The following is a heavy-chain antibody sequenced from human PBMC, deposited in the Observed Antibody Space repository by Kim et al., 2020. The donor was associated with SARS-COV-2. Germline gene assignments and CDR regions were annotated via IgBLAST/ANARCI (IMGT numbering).Heavy chain of an antibody. J-gene: IGHJ4*02. D-gene: IGHD3-9*01. CDR3: ASGYYDILTGYYPNLDY. V-gene: IGHV1-18*01. CDR1: GYTFTSYG. Sequence: ASVKVSCKASGYTFTSYGISWVRQAPGQGLEWMGWISAYNGNTNYAQKLQGRVTMTTDTSTSTAYMELRSLRSDDTAVYYCASGYYDILTGYYPNLDYWGQGTLVTVSS. CDR2: ISAYNGNT.